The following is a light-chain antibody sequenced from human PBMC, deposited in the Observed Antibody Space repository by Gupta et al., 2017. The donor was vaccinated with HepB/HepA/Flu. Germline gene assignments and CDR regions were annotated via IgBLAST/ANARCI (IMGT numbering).Light chain of an antibody. J-gene: IGLJ1*01. CDR1: SSDVGAYND. CDR3: CELAGRYTYV. V-gene: IGLV2-11*01. Sequence: QPALPHPLSVAASPAQSITGSCTGTSSDVGAYNDVPWYQQYPATAPKLMIYDVNKRPSGVPDLCSGSKSGNTASLTPSGLPAEDEADYYCCELAGRYTYVFGTGTKVTVL. CDR2: DVN.